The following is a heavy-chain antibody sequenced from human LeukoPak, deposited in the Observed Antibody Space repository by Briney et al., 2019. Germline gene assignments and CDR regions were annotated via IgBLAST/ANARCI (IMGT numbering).Heavy chain of an antibody. CDR2: IYYSGST. CDR1: GGSISSYY. J-gene: IGHJ3*02. D-gene: IGHD3-22*01. Sequence: PSETLSLTCTVSGGSISSYYWSWIRQTPGKGLEWIGYIYYSGSTNYNPSLKSRVTISVDTSKNQFSLKLSSVTAADTAVYYCARVSRYYDSCGYSEAFDIWGQGTMVTVSS. CDR3: ARVSRYYDSCGYSEAFDI. V-gene: IGHV4-59*01.